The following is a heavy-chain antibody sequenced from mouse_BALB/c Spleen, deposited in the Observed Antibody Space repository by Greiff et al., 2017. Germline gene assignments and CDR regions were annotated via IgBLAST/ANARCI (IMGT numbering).Heavy chain of an antibody. CDR1: GFTFSSYA. J-gene: IGHJ1*01. D-gene: IGHD1-1*01. Sequence: EVMLVESGGGLVKPGGSLKLSCAASGFTFSSYAMSWVRQTPEKRLEWVATISSGGSYTYYPDSVKGRFTISRDNAKNTLYLQMSSLKSEDTAMYYCAREGYYGSNYWYFDVWGAGTTVTVSS. V-gene: IGHV5-9-1*01. CDR2: ISSGGSYT. CDR3: AREGYYGSNYWYFDV.